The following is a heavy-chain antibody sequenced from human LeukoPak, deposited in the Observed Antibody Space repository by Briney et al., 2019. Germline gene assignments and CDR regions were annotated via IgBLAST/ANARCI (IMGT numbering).Heavy chain of an antibody. CDR1: GFTFSSYA. D-gene: IGHD5-24*01. Sequence: GGSLRLSCAASGFTFSSYAMHWVRQAPGKGLEDVSAISSNGGSTYYANSVKGRFTISRDNSKNTLYLQMGSLRSEDMAVYYCARGRDGYNGDWFDPWGQGTLVTVSS. CDR3: ARGRDGYNGDWFDP. J-gene: IGHJ5*02. CDR2: ISSNGGST. V-gene: IGHV3-64*01.